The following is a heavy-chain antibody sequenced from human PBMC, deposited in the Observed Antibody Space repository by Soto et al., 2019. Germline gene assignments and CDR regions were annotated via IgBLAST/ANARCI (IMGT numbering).Heavy chain of an antibody. D-gene: IGHD3-9*01. J-gene: IGHJ4*02. Sequence: GGSLRLSCAASGFTFSSYWMHWVRQAPGKGLVRVSRINSDGSSTSYADSVKGRFTISRDNAKNTLYLQMNSLRAEDTAVYYCARDNDILTGLLDYWGQGTLVTVSS. CDR2: INSDGSST. V-gene: IGHV3-74*01. CDR1: GFTFSSYW. CDR3: ARDNDILTGLLDY.